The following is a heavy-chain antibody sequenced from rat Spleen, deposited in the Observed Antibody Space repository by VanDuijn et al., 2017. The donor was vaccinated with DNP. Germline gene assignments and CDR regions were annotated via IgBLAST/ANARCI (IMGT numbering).Heavy chain of an antibody. Sequence: EVQLQESGPGLVKPSQSLSLTCSVTGYSITSNYWNWIRKFPGNKLEWMGYINSAGSTNYNPSLKSRISITRDTSKTQFFLQLNSVTTEDTATYYGASRGSWDFDYWGQGVMVTVSS. CDR2: INSAGST. CDR3: ASRGSWDFDY. D-gene: IGHD5-1*01. CDR1: GYSITSNY. V-gene: IGHV3-3*01. J-gene: IGHJ2*01.